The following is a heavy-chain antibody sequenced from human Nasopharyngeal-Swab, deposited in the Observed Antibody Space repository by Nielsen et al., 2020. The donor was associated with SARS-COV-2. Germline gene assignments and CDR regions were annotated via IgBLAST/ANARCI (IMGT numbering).Heavy chain of an antibody. CDR2: ISYDGSNK. CDR3: ARGGTIFGVVILRLEGFDP. V-gene: IGHV3-30*03. D-gene: IGHD3-3*01. Sequence: GESLKISCAASGFTFSSYGMHWVRQAPGKGLEWVAVISYDGSNKYYADSVKGRFTISRDNSKNTLYLQMNSLRAEDTAVYYCARGGTIFGVVILRLEGFDPWGQGTLVTVSS. CDR1: GFTFSSYG. J-gene: IGHJ5*02.